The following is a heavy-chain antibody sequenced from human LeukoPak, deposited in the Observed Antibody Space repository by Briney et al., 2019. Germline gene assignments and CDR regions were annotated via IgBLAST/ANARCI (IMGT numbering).Heavy chain of an antibody. CDR1: GFTFDDYG. CDR2: INWNGGST. V-gene: IGHV3-20*04. Sequence: GGSLRLSCAASGFTFDDYGMSWVRQAPGKGLEWVSGINWNGGSTGYADSVKGRFTISRDNAKNSLYLQMNSLRAEDTALYYCARDLNSGSYYDGSGYWGQGTLVTVSS. D-gene: IGHD1-26*01. J-gene: IGHJ4*02. CDR3: ARDLNSGSYYDGSGY.